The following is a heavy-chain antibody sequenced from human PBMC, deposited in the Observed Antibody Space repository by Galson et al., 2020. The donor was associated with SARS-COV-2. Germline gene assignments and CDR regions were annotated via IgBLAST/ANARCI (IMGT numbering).Heavy chain of an antibody. D-gene: IGHD2-15*01. CDR1: GGSISSSSYY. V-gene: IGHV4-39*01. CDR2: IYYSGST. CDR3: ARHRIYCSGGSCYSFWFDP. J-gene: IGHJ5*02. Sequence: TSETLSLTCTVSGGSISSSSYYWGWIRQPPGKGLEWIGSIYYSGSTYYNPSLKSRVTISVDTSKNQFSLKLSSVTAADTAVYYCARHRIYCSGGSCYSFWFDPWGQGTLVTVSS.